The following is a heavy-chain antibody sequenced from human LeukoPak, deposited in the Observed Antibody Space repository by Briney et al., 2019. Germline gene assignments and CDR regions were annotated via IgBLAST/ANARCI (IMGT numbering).Heavy chain of an antibody. CDR2: TGSTGGTT. CDR3: AKDRIPTSGWESDY. V-gene: IGHV3-23*01. J-gene: IGHJ4*02. Sequence: GGSLRLSCAASGFTFSSYEMNWVRQAPGKGLEWVSATGSTGGTTYYADSVKGRFTISRDNSKNTLYLQMNSLRAEDTALYYCAKDRIPTSGWESDYWGQGTLVTVSS. D-gene: IGHD3-22*01. CDR1: GFTFSSYE.